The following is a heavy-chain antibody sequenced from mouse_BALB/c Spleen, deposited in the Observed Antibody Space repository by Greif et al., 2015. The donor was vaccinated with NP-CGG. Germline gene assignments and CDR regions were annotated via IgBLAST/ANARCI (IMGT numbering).Heavy chain of an antibody. D-gene: IGHD2-4*01. CDR3: ARGSTMITKGENYYAMDY. V-gene: IGHV1-4*01. J-gene: IGHJ4*01. CDR2: INPSSGYT. Sequence: QVQLKESGAELARPGASVKMSCKASGYTFTSYTMHWVKQRPGQGLEWIGYINPSSGYTSYNQKFKDKATLTADKSSSTAYMQLSSLTSEDSAVYYCARGSTMITKGENYYAMDYWGQGTSVTVSS. CDR1: GYTFTSYT.